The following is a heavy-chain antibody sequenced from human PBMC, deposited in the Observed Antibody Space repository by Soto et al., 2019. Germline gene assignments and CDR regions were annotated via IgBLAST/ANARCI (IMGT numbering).Heavy chain of an antibody. D-gene: IGHD3-9*01. CDR2: IIPIFGTA. CDR3: ARGGNAFKKYYDILTGYYPGMDV. J-gene: IGHJ6*02. V-gene: IGHV1-69*13. Sequence: GASVKVSCKASGGTFSSYAISWVRQAPGQGLEWMGGIIPIFGTANYAQKFQGRVTITADESTSTAYMELSSLRSEDTAVYYCARGGNAFKKYYDILTGYYPGMDVWGQGTTVTVSS. CDR1: GGTFSSYA.